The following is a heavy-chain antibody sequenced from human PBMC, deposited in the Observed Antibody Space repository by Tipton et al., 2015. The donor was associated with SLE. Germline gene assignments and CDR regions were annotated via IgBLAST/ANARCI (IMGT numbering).Heavy chain of an antibody. D-gene: IGHD3-16*01. CDR2: IIPIFGTA. CDR3: ARDVGRGDYEEYYFDD. J-gene: IGHJ4*02. Sequence: QLVQSGPEVKKPGSSVKVSCKASGGTFSSHAISWVRQAPGQGLEWMGGIIPIFGTANYAQKFQGRVTITTDESTSTAYMELSSLRAEDTAVCYCARDVGRGDYEEYYFDDWGQGTLVTVSS. CDR1: GGTFSSHA. V-gene: IGHV1-69*05.